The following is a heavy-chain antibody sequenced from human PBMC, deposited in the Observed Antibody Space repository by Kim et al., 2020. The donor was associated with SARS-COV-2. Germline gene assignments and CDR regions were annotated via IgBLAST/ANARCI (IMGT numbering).Heavy chain of an antibody. J-gene: IGHJ4*02. CDR1: GFTFSSYG. V-gene: IGHV3-30*18. Sequence: GGSLRLSCAASGFTFSSYGMHWVRQAPGKGLEWVAVISYDGSNKYYADSVKGRFTISRDNSKNTLYLQMNSLRAEDTAVYYCAKGRTYYYDSSGYYYKDGTSEFDYWGQGTLVTVSS. CDR3: AKGRTYYYDSSGYYYKDGTSEFDY. D-gene: IGHD3-22*01. CDR2: ISYDGSNK.